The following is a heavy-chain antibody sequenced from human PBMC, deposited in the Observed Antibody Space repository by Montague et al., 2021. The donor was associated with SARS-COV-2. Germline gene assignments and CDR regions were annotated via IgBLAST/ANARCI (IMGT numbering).Heavy chain of an antibody. CDR1: GGSFSPYY. CDR2: ISHIGNT. CDR3: ARLGDGIVPSPILGLGPYYSFYYMDV. D-gene: IGHD2-2*02. Sequence: SETLSLTCAVFGGSFSPYYWTWIRQPPGKGLEWIGEISHIGNTKYNPSLQSRVSISLDTSRNQFSLKVSSVTAADTAIYYCARLGDGIVPSPILGLGPYYSFYYMDVWDKGTTVTVSS. J-gene: IGHJ6*03. V-gene: IGHV4-34*01.